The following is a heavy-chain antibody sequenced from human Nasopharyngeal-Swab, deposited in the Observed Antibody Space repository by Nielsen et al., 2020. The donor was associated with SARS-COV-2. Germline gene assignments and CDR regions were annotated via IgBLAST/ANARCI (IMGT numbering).Heavy chain of an antibody. Sequence: GASLQISWAASGFTFSSYSMNWVRQAPGKGLEWVSSISSSSSYIYYADSVKGRFTISRDNAKNSLYLQMNSLRAEDTAVYYCATNTLDIVATIGGYYYYYGMDVWGQGTTVTVSS. V-gene: IGHV3-21*01. CDR2: ISSSSSYI. CDR1: GFTFSSYS. D-gene: IGHD5-12*01. J-gene: IGHJ6*02. CDR3: ATNTLDIVATIGGYYYYYGMDV.